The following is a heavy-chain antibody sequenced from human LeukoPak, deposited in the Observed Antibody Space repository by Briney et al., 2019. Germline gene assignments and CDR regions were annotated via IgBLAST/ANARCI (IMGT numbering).Heavy chain of an antibody. J-gene: IGHJ4*02. D-gene: IGHD6-19*01. CDR2: SVVGSCNT. CDR3: AAPSYSSGWFGDY. Sequence: SVKVSCKASGFTFASSAVQWVGQARGQRLEWIGSSVVGSCNTDYAQKHHESVTITRDMSTGTEYNDLSSLRSDDMAVYYGAAPSYSSGWFGDYWGQGTLVTVSS. CDR1: GFTFASSA. V-gene: IGHV1-58*01.